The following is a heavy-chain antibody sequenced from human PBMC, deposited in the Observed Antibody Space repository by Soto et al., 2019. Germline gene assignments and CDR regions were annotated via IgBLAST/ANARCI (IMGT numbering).Heavy chain of an antibody. CDR3: ARRSIAARYDGFDP. V-gene: IGHV4-4*02. CDR1: GGSISSNNW. CDR2: IYHSGST. Sequence: SETLSLTCAVSGGSISSNNWWSWVRQPPGRGLEWTGEIYHSGSTNYNPSLKSRVTISVNKSKNQFSLKLSSVTAADTAVYYCARRSIAARYDGFDPWGPGTLVTVSS. D-gene: IGHD6-6*01. J-gene: IGHJ5*02.